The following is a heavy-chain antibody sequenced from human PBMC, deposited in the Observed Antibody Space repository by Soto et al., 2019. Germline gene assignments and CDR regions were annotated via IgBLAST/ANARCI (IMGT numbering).Heavy chain of an antibody. D-gene: IGHD2-21*02. CDR3: AREDGGNSRGGGFDY. Sequence: SETLSLTCTVSGGSISSGDYYWSWIRQPPGKGLEWIGYIYYSGSTYYNPSLKSRVTISVDTSKNQFSLKLSSVTAADTAVYYCAREDGGNSRGGGFDYWGQGTLVTVSS. V-gene: IGHV4-30-4*01. CDR1: GGSISSGDYY. CDR2: IYYSGST. J-gene: IGHJ4*02.